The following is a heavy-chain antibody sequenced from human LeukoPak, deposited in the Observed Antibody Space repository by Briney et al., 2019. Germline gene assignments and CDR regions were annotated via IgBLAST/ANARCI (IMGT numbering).Heavy chain of an antibody. D-gene: IGHD4-23*01. J-gene: IGHJ5*02. CDR3: AIGSTVVTPRLGGLGWFDP. CDR2: INPNSGGT. V-gene: IGHV1-2*02. Sequence: ASVKVSRKASGDTFTGCYMHWVRQAPGQGLEWMGWINPNSGGTNYAQKFQGRVTMTRYTSISTAYMELSRLRSDDTAVYYCAIGSTVVTPRLGGLGWFDPWGQGTLVSVSS. CDR1: GDTFTGCY.